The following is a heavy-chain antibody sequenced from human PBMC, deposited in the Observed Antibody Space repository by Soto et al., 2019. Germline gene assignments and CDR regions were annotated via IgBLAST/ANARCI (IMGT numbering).Heavy chain of an antibody. V-gene: IGHV3-23*01. CDR1: GFTFTTYA. CDR2: VAANGGRT. J-gene: IGHJ6*02. CDR3: AKGQPAGGPTFLFPPVPAPGAMDG. D-gene: IGHD3-10*01. Sequence: EVQLLQSGGGLVRPGKSLTLSCAASGFTFTTYAMTWVRQAPGKGLEWVSSVAANGGRTYYADSVKGRFTISRDSPKNTLYLEMNRLGAGGTAVYFCAKGQPAGGPTFLFPPVPAPGAMDGWGQRNTVTVSS.